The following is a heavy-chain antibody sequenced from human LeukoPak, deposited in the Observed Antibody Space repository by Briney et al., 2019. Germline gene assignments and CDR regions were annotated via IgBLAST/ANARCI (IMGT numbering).Heavy chain of an antibody. V-gene: IGHV1-8*01. CDR2: MNPNSGNT. CDR1: GYTFTSYD. J-gene: IGHJ3*02. D-gene: IGHD3-22*01. Sequence: ASVKVSCKASGYTFTSYDINWVRQATGQGLEWMGWMNPNSGNTGYAQKFQGRVTMTTDTSTSTAYTELRSLRSDDTAVYYCARTYYYDSSGYYAVPDAFDIWGQGTMVTVSS. CDR3: ARTYYYDSSGYYAVPDAFDI.